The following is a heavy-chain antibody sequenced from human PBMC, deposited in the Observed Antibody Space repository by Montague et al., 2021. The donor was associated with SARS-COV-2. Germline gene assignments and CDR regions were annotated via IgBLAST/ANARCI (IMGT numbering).Heavy chain of an antibody. CDR2: IYYSGST. J-gene: IGHJ6*02. CDR1: GGSINNYY. CDR3: ARTTYFDLASIYNYVLDV. Sequence: SETLSLTCTVSGGSINNYYWSWIRQPPGRGLEWIGYIYYSGSTEYSPSLKSRVTMSIDTSKNQFSLRLNSVTAADTAVYFCARTTYFDLASIYNYVLDVWGQGTTVTVSS. V-gene: IGHV4-59*08. D-gene: IGHD3-9*01.